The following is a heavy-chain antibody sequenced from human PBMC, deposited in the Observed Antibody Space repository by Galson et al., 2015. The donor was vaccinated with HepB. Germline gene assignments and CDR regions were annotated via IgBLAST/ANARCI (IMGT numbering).Heavy chain of an antibody. CDR2: IIPILGIA. CDR1: GGTFSSYA. D-gene: IGHD6-13*01. Sequence: VSCKASGGTFSSYAISWVRQAPGQGLEWMGGIIPILGIANYAQKFQGRVTITTDASTSTADMELRSLRSDDTAVYYCATDPIAAAGTADHAFDIWGQGTMVTVSS. J-gene: IGHJ3*02. V-gene: IGHV1-69*05. CDR3: ATDPIAAAGTADHAFDI.